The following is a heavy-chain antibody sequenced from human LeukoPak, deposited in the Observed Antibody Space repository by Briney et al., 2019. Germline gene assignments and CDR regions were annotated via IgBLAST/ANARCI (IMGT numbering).Heavy chain of an antibody. V-gene: IGHV1-3*01. CDR1: GYTYTSYA. CDR2: INAGNGNT. CDR3: ARGDIVVVPAAISSYYYGMDV. J-gene: IGHJ6*04. D-gene: IGHD2-2*02. Sequence: GASVKDSCKASGYTYTSYALHWVRQAPGQRLEWMGWINAGNGNTKYSQKFQGRVTITRDTSASTAYMELSSLRSEDTAVYYCARGDIVVVPAAISSYYYGMDVWGKGTTVTVSS.